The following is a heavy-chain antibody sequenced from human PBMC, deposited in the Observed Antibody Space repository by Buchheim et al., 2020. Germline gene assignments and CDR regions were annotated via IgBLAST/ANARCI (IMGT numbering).Heavy chain of an antibody. V-gene: IGHV3-15*01. D-gene: IGHD6-6*01. CDR3: TTLMKSARLSSDY. J-gene: IGHJ4*02. Sequence: EVQLVESEGDLVKPGESLRLSCAASEFTFTNAWMSWIRQAPGKGLEWVGRIRSSTDGGTTDYAVPVKGRFTISRDDSETTLYLQMNSLKTEDTAVYYCTTLMKSARLSSDYWGQGTL. CDR2: IRSSTDGGTT. CDR1: EFTFTNAW.